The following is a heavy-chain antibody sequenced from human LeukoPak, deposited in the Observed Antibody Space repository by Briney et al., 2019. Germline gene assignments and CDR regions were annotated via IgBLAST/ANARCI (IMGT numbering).Heavy chain of an antibody. Sequence: ASVKVSCKASGYTFTSYDINWVRQATGQGLEWMGWMNPNSGNTGYAQKFQGRVTMTRNTSISTAYMELSSLRSDDTAVYYCARDNVEMATIWQSAFDIWGQGTMVTVSS. CDR3: ARDNVEMATIWQSAFDI. J-gene: IGHJ3*02. CDR1: GYTFTSYD. CDR2: MNPNSGNT. V-gene: IGHV1-8*01. D-gene: IGHD5-24*01.